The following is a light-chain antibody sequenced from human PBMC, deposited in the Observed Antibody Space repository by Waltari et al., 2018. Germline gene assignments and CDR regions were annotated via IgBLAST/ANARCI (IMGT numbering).Light chain of an antibody. CDR3: QQCGRSLYT. V-gene: IGKV3-20*01. CDR1: QSITRNY. CDR2: DAS. J-gene: IGKJ2*01. Sequence: EIVLTQSPGTLSLSPGERATLPCMASQSITRNYLAWYQQRPGQAPRLLIYDASTRATGIPDRFSGSGSGTDFTLTISRLEPEDFAVYYCQQCGRSLYTFGQGTTLEIK.